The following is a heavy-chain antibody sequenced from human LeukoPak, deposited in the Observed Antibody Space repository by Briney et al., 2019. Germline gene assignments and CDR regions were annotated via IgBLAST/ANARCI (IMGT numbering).Heavy chain of an antibody. D-gene: IGHD3-22*01. CDR3: AKGGVLYYYDSSGTTTFDV. V-gene: IGHV3-23*01. CDR1: GFTFSSYA. Sequence: PGGSLRLSCAASGFTFSSYAMSWVRQAPGKGLEWVSAISGSGGSTYYADSVKGRFTISRDNSKNTLYLQMNSLRAEDTAVYYCAKGGVLYYYDSSGTTTFDVWGKGTRSPSPQ. CDR2: ISGSGGST. J-gene: IGHJ6*04.